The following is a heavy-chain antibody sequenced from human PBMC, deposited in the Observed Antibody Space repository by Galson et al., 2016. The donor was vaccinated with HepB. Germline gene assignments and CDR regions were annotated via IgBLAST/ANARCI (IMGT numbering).Heavy chain of an antibody. D-gene: IGHD3-10*01. V-gene: IGHV3-7*01. J-gene: IGHJ4*02. CDR2: IKLDGSEK. CDR1: GFTFSSYW. CDR3: SGGSYFDY. Sequence: SLRLSCAASGFTFSSYWMNWVRQAPGKGLEWVANIKLDGSEKNYEDSVKGRFTISRDNAKNSLYLQMNSTRAEDTAGYHCSGGSYFDYWGQGTLVTVSS.